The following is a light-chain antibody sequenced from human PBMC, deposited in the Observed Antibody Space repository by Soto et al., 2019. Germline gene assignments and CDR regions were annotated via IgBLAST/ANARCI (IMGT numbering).Light chain of an antibody. J-gene: IGKJ5*01. CDR2: DAS. CDR1: QSVSTSY. CDR3: QQYGSLIT. Sequence: EIVLTQSPATLSLSPGERGTLSCGASQSVSTSYLAWYQHKPGLAPRLLIYDASTRATGTPDRFSGSGSGTDFTLTISRLEHEDSAVYYCQQYGSLITFGQGTRLEIK. V-gene: IGKV3D-20*01.